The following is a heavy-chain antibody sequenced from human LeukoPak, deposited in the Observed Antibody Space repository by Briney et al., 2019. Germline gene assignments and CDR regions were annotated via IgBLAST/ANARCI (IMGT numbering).Heavy chain of an antibody. Sequence: KPSETLSLTCTVSGGSVSSSNYYWGWIRQPPGKGLEWIGIIYYSGNTFYNPSLKSRVTISVDTSKNQFSLKMSSVTAADTAVYYCARLSRMAAAGKSWFDSWGQGTLVTVSS. V-gene: IGHV4-39*07. CDR1: GGSVSSSNYY. D-gene: IGHD6-13*01. CDR2: IYYSGNT. J-gene: IGHJ5*01. CDR3: ARLSRMAAAGKSWFDS.